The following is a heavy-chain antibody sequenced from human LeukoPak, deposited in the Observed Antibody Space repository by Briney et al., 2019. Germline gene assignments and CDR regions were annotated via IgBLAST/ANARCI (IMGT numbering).Heavy chain of an antibody. CDR1: GYSISSGYY. CDR2: IYHSGST. V-gene: IGHV4-38-2*02. D-gene: IGHD3-16*01. J-gene: IGHJ5*02. CDR3: ARDPVGDWFDP. Sequence: SETLPLTCAVSGYSISSGYYWGWIRQPPGKGLEWIGSIYHSGSTYYNPSLKSRVTISVDTSKNQSSLKLSSVTAADTAVYYCARDPVGDWFDPWGQGTLVTVSS.